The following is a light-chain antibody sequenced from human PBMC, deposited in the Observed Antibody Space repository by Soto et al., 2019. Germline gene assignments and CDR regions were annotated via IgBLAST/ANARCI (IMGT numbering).Light chain of an antibody. Sequence: EIVLTQSPGTLSLSPGERATLSRQASQRGSRRFFAWYQQKPGQAPRLLIHGSSSKATGIPERFSGSGSGAGITLTISILEPEDFAVYCCQQYGSPPYTFGQGTKLEIK. CDR1: QRGSRRF. V-gene: IGKV3-20*01. J-gene: IGKJ2*01. CDR3: QQYGSPPYT. CDR2: GSS.